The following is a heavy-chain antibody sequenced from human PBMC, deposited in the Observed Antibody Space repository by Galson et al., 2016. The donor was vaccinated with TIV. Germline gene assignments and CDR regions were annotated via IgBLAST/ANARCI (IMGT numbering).Heavy chain of an antibody. CDR3: AGGDDGGHGGIGPDY. Sequence: SVKVSCKASGYTFTSVGMNWVRQAPGQGLEWMGWISSDTGKTKFAQKFQDRLSMTTYTSTSTGYMELRGLTSDDTAVYYCAGGDDGGHGGIGPDYWGQGTLVTVSS. V-gene: IGHV1-18*01. J-gene: IGHJ4*02. D-gene: IGHD4-23*01. CDR2: ISSDTGKT. CDR1: GYTFTSVG.